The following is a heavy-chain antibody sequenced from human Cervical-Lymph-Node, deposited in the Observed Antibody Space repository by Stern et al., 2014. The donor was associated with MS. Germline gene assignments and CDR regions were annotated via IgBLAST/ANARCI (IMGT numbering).Heavy chain of an antibody. V-gene: IGHV4-61*02. Sequence: VQLVESGPGLVKPSQTLSLTCTVSGGSISSGSYYWSWIRQPAGKGLEWIGRIYTSGSTNYNPSLKSRVTISVDKSKNQFSLKLSSGTAADTAVYYCARDCRLRYFDNYGMDVWGQGTTVTVSS. CDR2: IYTSGST. CDR1: GGSISSGSYY. CDR3: ARDCRLRYFDNYGMDV. J-gene: IGHJ6*02. D-gene: IGHD3-9*01.